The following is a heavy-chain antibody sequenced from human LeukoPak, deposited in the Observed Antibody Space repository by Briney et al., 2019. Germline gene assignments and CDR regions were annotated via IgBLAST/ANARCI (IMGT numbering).Heavy chain of an antibody. CDR2: MNPNSGNT. CDR3: ARGRGSGHKENWFDP. Sequence: GASVNVSCKASGYTITTYDINWVRQATGQGLEWMGWMNPNSGNTGYAQKFQGRVTMTRNTSITTAYMELSSLRSEDTAVYYCARGRGSGHKENWFDPWGQGTLVTVSS. V-gene: IGHV1-8*01. J-gene: IGHJ5*02. D-gene: IGHD6-19*01. CDR1: GYTITTYD.